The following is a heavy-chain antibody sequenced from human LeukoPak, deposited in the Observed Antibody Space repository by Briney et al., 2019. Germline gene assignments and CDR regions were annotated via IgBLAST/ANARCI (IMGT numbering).Heavy chain of an antibody. D-gene: IGHD4-17*01. V-gene: IGHV4-59*01. Sequence: NTSETLSLTCTVSGGSISSYYWSWIRQPPGKGLEWIGYIYYSGSTNYNPSLKSRVTISVDTSKNQFSLKLSSVTAADTAVYYCARFPYGDYPLGYWGQGTLVTVSS. CDR1: GGSISSYY. CDR2: IYYSGST. CDR3: ARFPYGDYPLGY. J-gene: IGHJ4*02.